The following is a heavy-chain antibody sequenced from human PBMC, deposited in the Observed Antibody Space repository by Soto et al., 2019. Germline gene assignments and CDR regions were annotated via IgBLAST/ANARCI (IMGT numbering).Heavy chain of an antibody. Sequence: QVQLVESGGGVVQPGRSLRLSCATSGFTFSTFSMHWVRQAPGKGLEWVAHISYDGSEKDYADSVKGRFTISRDNSDNTLFLQINSLTSEDTGVYYCARGPDRGDFWGQGTLVTVPS. CDR1: GFTFSTFS. J-gene: IGHJ4*02. CDR3: ARGPDRGDF. V-gene: IGHV3-30*04. CDR2: ISYDGSEK.